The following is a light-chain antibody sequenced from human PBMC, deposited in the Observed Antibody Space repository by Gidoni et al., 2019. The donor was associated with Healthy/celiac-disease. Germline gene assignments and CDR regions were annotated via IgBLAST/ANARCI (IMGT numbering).Light chain of an antibody. Sequence: DIQMTQSPSSLSASVGSRVTITCRASQSISSYLNWYQQKPGKAPKLLIYAASSLQSGVPSRFSGSGSGTDSTLTISSLQPEDFATYYCQQSYSTLWTFGQGTKVEIK. CDR3: QQSYSTLWT. CDR1: QSISSY. J-gene: IGKJ1*01. V-gene: IGKV1-39*01. CDR2: AAS.